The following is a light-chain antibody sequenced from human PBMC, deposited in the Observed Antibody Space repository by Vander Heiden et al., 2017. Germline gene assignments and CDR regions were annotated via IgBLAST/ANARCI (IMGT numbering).Light chain of an antibody. CDR3: CSYAGSYTYV. CDR1: SSDVGGYNY. Sequence: ALTQPRTVSGSPGQSVTISCTGTSSDVGGYNYVSWYQQHPGKAPKLMIYDVSKRPSGVPDRFSGSKSGNTASLTISGLQAEDEADYYCCSYAGSYTYVFGTGTKVTVL. CDR2: DVS. V-gene: IGLV2-11*01. J-gene: IGLJ1*01.